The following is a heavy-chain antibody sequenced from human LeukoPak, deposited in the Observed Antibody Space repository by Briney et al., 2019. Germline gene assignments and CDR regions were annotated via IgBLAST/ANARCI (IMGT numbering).Heavy chain of an antibody. CDR2: FDPEDGET. Sequence: ASVKVSFKVSGYTLTELSMHWVRQAPGKGLEWMGGFDPEDGETIYAQKFQGRVTMTEDTSTDTAYMELSSLRSEDTAVYYCATGSGYYGSGSYFWFDRWGQGTLVTVSS. V-gene: IGHV1-24*01. J-gene: IGHJ5*02. CDR3: ATGSGYYGSGSYFWFDR. CDR1: GYTLTELS. D-gene: IGHD3-10*01.